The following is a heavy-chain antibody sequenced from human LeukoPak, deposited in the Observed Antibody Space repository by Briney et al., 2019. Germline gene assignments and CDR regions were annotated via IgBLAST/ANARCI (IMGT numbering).Heavy chain of an antibody. CDR2: ISSNGGST. Sequence: GGSLRLSCAASGFTLSNYAMHWVRQAPGKGLEYVSTISSNGGSTYYANSVKGRFTISRDNSKNTLYLQMGSLRAEDMAVYYCARGRQVATAGDYWGQGTLVTVSS. CDR3: ARGRQVATAGDY. V-gene: IGHV3-64*01. J-gene: IGHJ4*02. CDR1: GFTLSNYA. D-gene: IGHD6-13*01.